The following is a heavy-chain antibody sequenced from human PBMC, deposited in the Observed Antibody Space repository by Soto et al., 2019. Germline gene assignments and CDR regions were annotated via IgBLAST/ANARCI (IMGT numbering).Heavy chain of an antibody. CDR1: SVSNAW. J-gene: IGHJ4*02. V-gene: IGHV3-15*07. Sequence: SVSNAWMNWVRQAPGKGLEWVGRIKSKTDGGTTDYAAPVKGRFTISRDDSKNTLCLQMNSLKTEDTAVYYCIGYCISTSCPWYWGQGTLVTVSS. D-gene: IGHD2-2*03. CDR2: IKSKTDGGTT. CDR3: IGYCISTSCPWY.